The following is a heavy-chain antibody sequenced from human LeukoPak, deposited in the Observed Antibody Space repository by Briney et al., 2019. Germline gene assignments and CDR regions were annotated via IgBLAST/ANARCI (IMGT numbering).Heavy chain of an antibody. Sequence: PSETLSLTCTVSGGSISSYYWSWIRQPPGKGLEWIGYIFSSGSTNYNPSLNSRVTISLDTSKNQFSLKLTSVTAADTAVYYCARDRPTSHYWGQGTLVTVSS. CDR2: IFSSGST. J-gene: IGHJ4*02. V-gene: IGHV4-59*01. CDR1: GGSISSYY. CDR3: ARDRPTSHY.